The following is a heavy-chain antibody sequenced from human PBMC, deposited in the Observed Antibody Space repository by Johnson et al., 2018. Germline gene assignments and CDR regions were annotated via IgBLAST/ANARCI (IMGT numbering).Heavy chain of an antibody. CDR1: GGTFSSYA. V-gene: IGHV1-69*01. CDR3: AGDPRGGSGYPNYYYYGMDV. J-gene: IGHJ6*02. D-gene: IGHD3-3*01. Sequence: QVQLVESGAEVKKPGSSVKVSCTASGGTFSSYAISWVRQAAGQGLEWLGGIIPIFDTAPYAQKFQGRATITADESTSTAYMELSSLRSEDTAVYYCAGDPRGGSGYPNYYYYGMDVWGQGTTVTVSS. CDR2: IIPIFDTA.